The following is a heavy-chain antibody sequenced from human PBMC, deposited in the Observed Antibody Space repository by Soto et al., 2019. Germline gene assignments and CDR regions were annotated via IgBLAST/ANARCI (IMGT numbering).Heavy chain of an antibody. D-gene: IGHD3-22*01. CDR2: IYYTGST. V-gene: IGHV4-59*08. CDR3: ARLTSGYYANFDY. J-gene: IGHJ4*02. CDR1: GGSISSDY. Sequence: SETLSLTCTGSGGSISSDYWSWVRQPPGKGLEWIGYIYYTGSTNYNPSLKSRVTISLDTSKNQFSLNLSSVTAADTAVYYCARLTSGYYANFDYWGQGTLVTVS.